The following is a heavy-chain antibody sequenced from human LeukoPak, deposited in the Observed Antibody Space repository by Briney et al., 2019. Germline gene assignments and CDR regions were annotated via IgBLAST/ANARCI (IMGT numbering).Heavy chain of an antibody. CDR2: INHSGST. D-gene: IGHD5-18*01. CDR3: AREGTRGYSYGSLVRYYFDY. Sequence: SETLSLTCAVYGGSFSGYYWSWIRQPPGNGLEWIGEINHSGSTNYNPSLKSRVTISVDTSKNQFSLKLSSVTAADTAVYYCAREGTRGYSYGSLVRYYFDYWGQGTLVTVSS. V-gene: IGHV4-34*01. J-gene: IGHJ4*02. CDR1: GGSFSGYY.